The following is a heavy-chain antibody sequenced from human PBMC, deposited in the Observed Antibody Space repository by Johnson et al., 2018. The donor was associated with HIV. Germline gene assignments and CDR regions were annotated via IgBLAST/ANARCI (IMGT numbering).Heavy chain of an antibody. Sequence: QVQLVESGGGVVQPGRSLRLSCAASGFTFSSYAMHWVRQAPGKGLEWVAVISYDGSNKYYADSVKGRFTISRDNSKNTLYLQMNSLRAEETAVYDCAEGNHGIWGQGTMVTVSS. J-gene: IGHJ3*02. CDR3: AEGNHGI. CDR2: ISYDGSNK. D-gene: IGHD2/OR15-2a*01. V-gene: IGHV3-30*04. CDR1: GFTFSSYA.